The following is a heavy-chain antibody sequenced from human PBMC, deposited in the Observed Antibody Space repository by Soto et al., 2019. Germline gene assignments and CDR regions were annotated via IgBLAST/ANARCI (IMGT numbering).Heavy chain of an antibody. CDR3: TTATKLNAGGQVSGAFDV. D-gene: IGHD6-25*01. J-gene: IGHJ3*01. Sequence: EVQLVESGGGFVKPGGSLRLSCAASGFTFTSAWMNWVRQAPGKGLEWVAGIVSRSDGGAIDYAAPVRGRFTISRDDSNNTLYLQMNSLKAEDTGIYFCTTATKLNAGGQVSGAFDVWGQGTMVTASS. CDR1: GFTFTSAW. CDR2: IVSRSDGGAI. V-gene: IGHV3-15*07.